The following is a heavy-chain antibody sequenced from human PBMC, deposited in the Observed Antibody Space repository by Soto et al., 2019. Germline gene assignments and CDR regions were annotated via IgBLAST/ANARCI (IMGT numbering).Heavy chain of an antibody. J-gene: IGHJ4*02. D-gene: IGHD2-2*01. V-gene: IGHV4-34*01. Sequence: SSETLSLTCAVYGVSISGYYWSWIRQPPGKGLEWIGEINHSVSTNYNPSLKSRVTISVDTSKNQFSLKLSSVTAADTAVYYCARRAFCSSTSCYGFYYFDYWGQGTLVNVSS. CDR1: GVSISGYY. CDR2: INHSVST. CDR3: ARRAFCSSTSCYGFYYFDY.